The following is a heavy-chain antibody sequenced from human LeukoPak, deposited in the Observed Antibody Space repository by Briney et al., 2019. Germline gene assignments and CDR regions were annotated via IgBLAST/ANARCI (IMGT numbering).Heavy chain of an antibody. CDR3: ARDGSARYYFDY. V-gene: IGHV4-59*01. CDR2: IYYSGST. Sequence: SETLSLTCTVSGGSISTYYWNWIRQPPGKRLEWIGYIYYSGSTNYNPSLKSRVTISVDTSKNQFSLKLSSVTAADTAMYYCARDGSARYYFDYWGQGTLVTVSS. CDR1: GGSISTYY. J-gene: IGHJ4*02.